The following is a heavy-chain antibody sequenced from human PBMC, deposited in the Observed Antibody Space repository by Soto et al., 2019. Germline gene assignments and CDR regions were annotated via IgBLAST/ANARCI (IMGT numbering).Heavy chain of an antibody. CDR2: IYYSGST. V-gene: IGHV4-61*01. CDR3: ARAPSIAARPKDY. CDR1: GGSVSSGSYY. D-gene: IGHD6-6*01. J-gene: IGHJ4*02. Sequence: SETLSLTCTVSGGSVSSGSYYWSWIRQPPGKGLEWIGYIYYSGSTNYNPSLKSRVTISVDTSKNQFSLKLSSVTAADTAVYYCARAPSIAARPKDYRGQGTLVTVSS.